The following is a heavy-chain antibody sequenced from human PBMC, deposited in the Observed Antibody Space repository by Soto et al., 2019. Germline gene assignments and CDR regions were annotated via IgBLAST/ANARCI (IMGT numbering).Heavy chain of an antibody. CDR3: ARVAAGYYYGMDV. J-gene: IGHJ6*02. CDR2: ISSSSSYI. V-gene: IGHV3-21*01. CDR1: GFTFSSYS. Sequence: ESGGGLVKPGGSLRLSCAASGFTFSSYSMNWVRQAPGKGLEWVSSISSSSSYIYYADSVKGRFTISRDNAKNSLYLQMNSLRAEDTAVYYCARVAAGYYYGMDVWGQGTTVTVSS.